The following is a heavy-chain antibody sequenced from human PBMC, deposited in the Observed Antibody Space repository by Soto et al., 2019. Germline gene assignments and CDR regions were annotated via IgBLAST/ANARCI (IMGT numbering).Heavy chain of an antibody. V-gene: IGHV4-31*03. D-gene: IGHD3-16*01. CDR1: TGSINSAGHF. J-gene: IGHJ4*02. Sequence: PSETLSLTCSVSTGSINSAGHFWSWLRQHPGKGLEWLGYIYYTGSTYYNPALQRRAVFSIDTSKTRFSLKLTSVTAADTAVYYCARGFGGVSLDYFDFWGQGTQVTVSS. CDR2: IYYTGST. CDR3: ARGFGGVSLDYFDF.